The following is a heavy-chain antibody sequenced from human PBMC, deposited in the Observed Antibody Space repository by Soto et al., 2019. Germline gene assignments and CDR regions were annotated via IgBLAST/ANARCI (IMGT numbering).Heavy chain of an antibody. J-gene: IGHJ3*02. Sequence: GSLRLSCAASGFTFSSYSMNWVRQAPGKGLEWVSSISSSSSYIYYAESVKGRFTISRDKAKNTLYLQMNRLRAEDPVLYYCASYDIWGPGTMVTVSS. V-gene: IGHV3-21*01. CDR2: ISSSSSYI. CDR1: GFTFSSYS. CDR3: ASYDI.